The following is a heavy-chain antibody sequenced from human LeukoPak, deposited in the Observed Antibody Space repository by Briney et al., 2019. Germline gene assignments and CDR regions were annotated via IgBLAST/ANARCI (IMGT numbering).Heavy chain of an antibody. V-gene: IGHV4-39*07. CDR1: GGSISSSSYY. J-gene: IGHJ5*02. D-gene: IGHD3-16*02. CDR3: ARFIDEIDNWFDP. CDR2: IYYSGRT. Sequence: KPSETLSLTCTVSGGSISSSSYYWGWIRQPPGKGLEWIGTIYYSGRTSYNPSLKSRVTISVDTSKNQFSLKLSSVTAADTAVYYCARFIDEIDNWFDPWGQGTLVTVSS.